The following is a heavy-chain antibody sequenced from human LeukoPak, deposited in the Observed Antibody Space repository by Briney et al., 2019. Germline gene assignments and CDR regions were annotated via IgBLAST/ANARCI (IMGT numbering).Heavy chain of an antibody. D-gene: IGHD3-10*01. CDR1: GFTFDDYA. Sequence: PGGSLRLSCEASGFTFDDYAMHWVRQAPGKGLEWVSLISWDGGRTYYADSVKARFTISRDNSKNSLYLQMNSLRAEGTALYYCAKDKFDGSGNYYFDYWGQGTRFTVSS. V-gene: IGHV3-43D*03. CDR3: AKDKFDGSGNYYFDY. J-gene: IGHJ4*02. CDR2: ISWDGGRT.